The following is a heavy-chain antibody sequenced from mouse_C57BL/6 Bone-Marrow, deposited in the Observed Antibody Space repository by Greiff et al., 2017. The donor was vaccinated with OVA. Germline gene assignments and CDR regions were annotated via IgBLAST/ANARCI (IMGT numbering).Heavy chain of an antibody. CDR3: ARRSSSLNYFDY. D-gene: IGHD1-1*01. Sequence: VQLQQSGPELVKPGASVKIPCKASGYTFTDYNMDWVKQSHGKSLEWIGDINPNNGGTIYNQKFKGKATLTVAKSSSTAYMELRSLTSWDTAVYYCARRSSSLNYFDYWGQGTTLTVSS. J-gene: IGHJ2*01. V-gene: IGHV1-18*01. CDR2: INPNNGGT. CDR1: GYTFTDYN.